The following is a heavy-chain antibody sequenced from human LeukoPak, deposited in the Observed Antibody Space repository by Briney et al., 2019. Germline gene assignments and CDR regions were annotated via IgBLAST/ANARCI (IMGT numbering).Heavy chain of an antibody. Sequence: GGSLRLSCLASGYTFSSYSINWVRQAPGKGLEWVSSISVRSNYIYYADSVRGRFRISRDDARDSLYLQMNSLRAEDTAVYYCVRLRRNSDTSGFYYYYDFWGQGTLVTVSS. CDR3: VRLRRNSDTSGFYYYYDF. CDR1: GYTFSSYS. CDR2: ISVRSNYI. D-gene: IGHD3-22*01. J-gene: IGHJ4*02. V-gene: IGHV3-21*01.